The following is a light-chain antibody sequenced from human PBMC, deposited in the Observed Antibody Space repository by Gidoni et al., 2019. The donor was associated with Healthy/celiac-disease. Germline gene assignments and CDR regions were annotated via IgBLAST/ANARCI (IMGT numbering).Light chain of an antibody. Sequence: IVLTQSPDTLSLSHVERATHSCRASQSVSSSYLAWYQQKPGQAPRLLIYGASSRATGIPDRFSGSGSGTDFTLTISRLEPEDFAVYYCQQYGSSTWTFXQXTKVEIK. CDR1: QSVSSSY. CDR3: QQYGSSTWT. J-gene: IGKJ1*01. CDR2: GAS. V-gene: IGKV3-20*01.